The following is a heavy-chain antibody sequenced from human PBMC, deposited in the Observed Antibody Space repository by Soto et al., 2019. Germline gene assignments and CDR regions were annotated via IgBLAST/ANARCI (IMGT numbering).Heavy chain of an antibody. CDR1: GFTFSGFD. J-gene: IGHJ4*02. V-gene: IGHV3-13*01. Sequence: PXGSLSRSCEASGFTFSGFDMHWVRQPTGKGLEWVSSIGTAGDTYYAVSVEGRFTISRDNAKNSSSLQMNSLGAGDMAVYFCAKSQEIGTHFFDSWAQGTQVTVSS. D-gene: IGHD6-13*01. CDR2: IGTAGDT. CDR3: AKSQEIGTHFFDS.